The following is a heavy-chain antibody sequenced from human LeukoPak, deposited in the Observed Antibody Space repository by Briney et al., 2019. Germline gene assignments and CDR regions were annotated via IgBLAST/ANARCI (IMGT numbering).Heavy chain of an antibody. D-gene: IGHD1-26*01. CDR1: EFTFNNYW. Sequence: GGSLRLSCAASEFTFNNYWMHWVRQAPGKGLMWVSRINSDGSHTDYADSVKGRFTISRDNAKNTLYLQMNSLRAEDTVVYYCASHSTFVGGATESIDYWGQGTLVTVSS. J-gene: IGHJ4*02. CDR2: INSDGSHT. CDR3: ASHSTFVGGATESIDY. V-gene: IGHV3-74*01.